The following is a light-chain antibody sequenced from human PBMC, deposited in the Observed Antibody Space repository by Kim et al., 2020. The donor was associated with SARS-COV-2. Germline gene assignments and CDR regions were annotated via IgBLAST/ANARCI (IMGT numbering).Light chain of an antibody. CDR2: GVS. CDR1: QSVSSSY. J-gene: IGKJ1*01. V-gene: IGKV3-20*01. CDR3: QQYGSSPCT. Sequence: EIVLTQSPGTLSLSPGERATLSCRASQSVSSSYLAWYQQKPGQSPRLLIYGVSSRATGIPDRFSGSGSGTDFTLTISRLDPEDFAVYYCQQYGSSPCTFGQGTKVDIK.